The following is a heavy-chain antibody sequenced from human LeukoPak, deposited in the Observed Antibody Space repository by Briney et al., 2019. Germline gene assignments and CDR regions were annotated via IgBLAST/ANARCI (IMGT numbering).Heavy chain of an antibody. J-gene: IGHJ6*03. CDR3: ARDGDYYYCMDV. CDR1: GGSISSYY. Sequence: SETLSLTCTVSGGSISSYYWSWIRQPPGKGLEWIGYIYYSGSTNYNPSLKSRVTISVDTSKNQFSLKLSSVTAADTAVYYCARDGDYYYCMDVWGKGTTVTVSS. CDR2: IYYSGST. V-gene: IGHV4-59*01. D-gene: IGHD3-10*01.